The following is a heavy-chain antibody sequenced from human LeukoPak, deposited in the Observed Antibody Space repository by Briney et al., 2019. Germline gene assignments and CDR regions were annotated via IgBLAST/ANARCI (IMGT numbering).Heavy chain of an antibody. CDR1: GFTFSSYG. CDR2: ISYDGSNK. CDR3: AKGGYYDLDAFDI. V-gene: IGHV3-30*18. Sequence: GGSLRLSCAASGFTFSSYGMHWVRQAPGKGLEWVAVISYDGSNKYYADSVKGRFTISRDNSKNTLYLQMNSLRAEDTAVYYCAKGGYYDLDAFDIWGQGTMVTVSS. D-gene: IGHD1-26*01. J-gene: IGHJ3*02.